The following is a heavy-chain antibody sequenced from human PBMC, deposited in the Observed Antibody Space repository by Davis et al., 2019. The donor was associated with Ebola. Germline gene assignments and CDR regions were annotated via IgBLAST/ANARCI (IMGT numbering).Heavy chain of an antibody. CDR3: TTVTWNSCFDN. V-gene: IGHV3-15*01. CDR2: IRTKTEGETT. J-gene: IGHJ4*02. D-gene: IGHD1-7*01. CDR1: GIPFSNAW. Sequence: PGGSLRLSCAASGIPFSNAWLTWVRQAPGKGLEWVGRIRTKTEGETTDYAAPVKGRFTISRDDSKTTLYLQMNSLKTEDTAVYYCTTVTWNSCFDNWGQGTLVTVSS.